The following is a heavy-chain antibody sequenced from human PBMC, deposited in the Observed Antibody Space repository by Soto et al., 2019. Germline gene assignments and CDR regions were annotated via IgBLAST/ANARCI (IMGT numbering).Heavy chain of an antibody. CDR2: IIPLFGTA. CDR3: ARMYSSSIFGPHGSSPSAY. CDR1: GGTFSSYA. Sequence: SVKVSCKASGGTFSSYAISWVRQAPGQGLEWMGGIIPLFGTAKYAQKFQGRVTITADESTSTAYMELSSLRSEDTAVFYCARMYSSSIFGPHGSSPSAYWGQGTLVTVSS. V-gene: IGHV1-69*13. D-gene: IGHD6-6*01. J-gene: IGHJ4*02.